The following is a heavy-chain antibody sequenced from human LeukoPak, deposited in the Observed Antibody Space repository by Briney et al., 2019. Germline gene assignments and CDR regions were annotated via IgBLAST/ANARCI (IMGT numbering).Heavy chain of an antibody. CDR3: ARDGHYYGSGSQADY. J-gene: IGHJ4*02. Sequence: GGSLRLSCAASGFAFNNYWMSWVRQAPGKGLEWVANIKEDGSARNYVDSVKGRFTISTDNAKNSLYLQMNSLRAEDTAVYYCARDGHYYGSGSQADYWGQGTLVTVSS. CDR2: IKEDGSAR. D-gene: IGHD3-10*01. V-gene: IGHV3-7*01. CDR1: GFAFNNYW.